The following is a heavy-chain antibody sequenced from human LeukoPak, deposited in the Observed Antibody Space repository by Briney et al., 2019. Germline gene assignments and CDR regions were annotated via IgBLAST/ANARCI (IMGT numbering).Heavy chain of an antibody. J-gene: IGHJ6*02. Sequence: ASVKVSCKASGYTFTSYVINWVRQATGQGLEWMGWMNPNSGNTGYAQKFQGRVTMTRNTSISTAYMELSSLRSEDTAVYYCARVLLTTLYYYGMDVWGQGTTVTVSS. CDR1: GYTFTSYV. CDR3: ARVLLTTLYYYGMDV. CDR2: MNPNSGNT. V-gene: IGHV1-8*01. D-gene: IGHD4/OR15-4a*01.